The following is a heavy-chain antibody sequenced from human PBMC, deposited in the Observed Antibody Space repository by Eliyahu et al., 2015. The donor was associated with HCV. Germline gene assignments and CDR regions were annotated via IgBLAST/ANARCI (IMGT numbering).Heavy chain of an antibody. CDR2: ISGSGDST. J-gene: IGHJ4*02. V-gene: IGHV3-23*01. CDR3: GGQQLIGD. Sequence: EVQLLESGGGLVQPGGSLRLSCAASGFTFSSYTMNWVRQGPGKGLKWVSAISGSGDSTYYADSVKGRFTISRDNAKNMLFLQMNSLRAEDTAVYYCGGQQLIGDWGQGTLVSVSS. D-gene: IGHD6-13*01. CDR1: GFTFSSYT.